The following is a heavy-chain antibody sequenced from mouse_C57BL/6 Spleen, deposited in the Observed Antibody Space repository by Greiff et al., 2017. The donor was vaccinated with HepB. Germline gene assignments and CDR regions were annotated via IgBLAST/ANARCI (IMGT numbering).Heavy chain of an antibody. D-gene: IGHD2-1*01. CDR1: GYTFTSYW. CDR3: ARSDGNSYAMDY. Sequence: QVQLQQSGAELVKPGASVKLSCKASGYTFTSYWMHWVKQRPGQGLEWIGMIHPNSGSTNYNEKFKSKATLTVDKSSSTAYMQLSSLTSEDSAVYYCARSDGNSYAMDYWGQGTSVTVSS. V-gene: IGHV1-64*01. J-gene: IGHJ4*01. CDR2: IHPNSGST.